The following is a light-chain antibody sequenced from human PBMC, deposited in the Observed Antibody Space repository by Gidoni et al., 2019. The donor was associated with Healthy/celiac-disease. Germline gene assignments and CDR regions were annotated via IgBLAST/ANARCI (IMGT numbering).Light chain of an antibody. CDR3: QQYNNWTRT. Sequence: EIVMTHSPATLSVSPGERATLSCSASQSVHSNLAWYQQKPGQAPRLLIYGASTQATGIPARFSGSGSGTEFTLTSSSQQSEDFAVYYCQQYNNWTRTFGQXTKVEIK. V-gene: IGKV3-15*01. J-gene: IGKJ1*01. CDR2: GAS. CDR1: QSVHSN.